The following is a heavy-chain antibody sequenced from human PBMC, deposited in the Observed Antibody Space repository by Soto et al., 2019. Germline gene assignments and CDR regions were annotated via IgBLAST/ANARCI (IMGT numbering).Heavy chain of an antibody. V-gene: IGHV3-30*18. D-gene: IGHD3-3*02. J-gene: IGHJ4*02. CDR1: GFTFRNYA. Sequence: PGGSLRLSCAVSGFTFRNYAMHWVRQAPGKGLEWVAVIANDGRDKHHADSVRGRFTISRDNSQNTLYLQMSSLTIEDTAVYLCAKDLAAPAQYYFDYWGQGALVTVSS. CDR2: IANDGRDK. CDR3: AKDLAAPAQYYFDY.